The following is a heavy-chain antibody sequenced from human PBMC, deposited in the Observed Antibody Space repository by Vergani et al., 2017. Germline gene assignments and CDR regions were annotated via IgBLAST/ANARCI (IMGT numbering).Heavy chain of an antibody. CDR3: ARWIQLSAFDI. J-gene: IGHJ3*02. Sequence: QVQLVQSGAEVKKPGASVKVSCKASGSTFTSHYMHWVRQAPGQGLEWMGIINPSGGSTSYAQKFQGRVTMTRDTSTSTVYMELSSLRSEDTAVYYCARWIQLSAFDIWGQGTMVTVSS. CDR2: INPSGGST. V-gene: IGHV1-46*03. D-gene: IGHD5-18*01. CDR1: GSTFTSHY.